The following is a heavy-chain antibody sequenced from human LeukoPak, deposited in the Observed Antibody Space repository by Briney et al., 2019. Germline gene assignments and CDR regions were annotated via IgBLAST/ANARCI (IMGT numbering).Heavy chain of an antibody. CDR1: GFTFSSYA. Sequence: GGSLRLSCAASGFTFSSYAMSWVRQAPGKGLEWVSAISGSGGSTYYADSVKGRFAISRDNSKNTLYLQMNSLRAEDTAVYYCAKDRERDGYENWGQGTLVTVSS. D-gene: IGHD5-12*01. J-gene: IGHJ4*02. CDR2: ISGSGGST. CDR3: AKDRERDGYEN. V-gene: IGHV3-23*01.